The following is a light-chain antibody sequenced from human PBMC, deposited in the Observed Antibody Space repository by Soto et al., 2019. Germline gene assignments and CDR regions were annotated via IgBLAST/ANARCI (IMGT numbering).Light chain of an antibody. CDR1: QTISSW. CDR3: KHYNSYSEA. J-gene: IGKJ1*01. CDR2: KAS. Sequence: DIQMTQSPSTLSGSVGDRVTITCRASQTISSWLAWYQQKPGKAPKLLIYKASTLKSGVPSRFSGSESGTEFTLTISSLQPDDFATYYCKHYNSYSEAFGQGTKVELK. V-gene: IGKV1-5*03.